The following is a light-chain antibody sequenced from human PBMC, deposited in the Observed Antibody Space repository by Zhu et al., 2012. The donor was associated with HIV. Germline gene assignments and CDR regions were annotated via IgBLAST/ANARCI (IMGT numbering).Light chain of an antibody. CDR1: QSVNSF. J-gene: IGKJ4*01. CDR2: DTS. Sequence: IVLTQSPATLSLSPGEGATLSCRTSQSVNSFLAWYQQKPGQAPRLLIYDTSKRAAGVPARFSGSGSGTDFTLTISSLEPEDFAVYYCHQRRNRPLTFGGGTRVEI. V-gene: IGKV3-11*01. CDR3: HQRRNRPLT.